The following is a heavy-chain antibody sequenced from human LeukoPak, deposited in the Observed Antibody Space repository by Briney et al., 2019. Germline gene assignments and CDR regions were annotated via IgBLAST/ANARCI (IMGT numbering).Heavy chain of an antibody. CDR1: GYTFTSCD. CDR3: TRGSSGRRDN. V-gene: IGHV1-8*01. Sequence: ASVKVSCKASGYTFTSCDINWVRQATGQGLEWMGWMNPNSGNTGYGQSFQGRITMTRDISIGTAYLELSNLTSEDTAIYFCTRGSSGRRDNWGQGTLVTVSA. D-gene: IGHD6-19*01. CDR2: MNPNSGNT. J-gene: IGHJ4*02.